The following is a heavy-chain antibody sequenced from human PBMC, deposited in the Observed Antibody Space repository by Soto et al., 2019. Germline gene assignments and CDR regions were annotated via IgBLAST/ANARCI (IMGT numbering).Heavy chain of an antibody. V-gene: IGHV4-4*02. CDR2: IFHSWST. CDR1: GGSIRSNNC. Sequence: QVQLQESGPGLVKPSGTLALTCAVSGGSIRSNNCWSWVRQPPGKGLEWIGEIFHSWSTNYNPSLKTRVTISVDNSKNQFSLKLSSVTAADTDVYDCARVLSGSYSDYWGQGTLVTVSS. D-gene: IGHD1-26*01. J-gene: IGHJ4*02. CDR3: ARVLSGSYSDY.